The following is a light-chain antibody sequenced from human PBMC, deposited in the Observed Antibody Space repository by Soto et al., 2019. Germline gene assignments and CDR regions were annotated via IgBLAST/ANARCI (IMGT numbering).Light chain of an antibody. CDR3: QQYYSTPHT. J-gene: IGKJ3*01. Sequence: DIVMTQSPDSLAVSLGERATINCKSSQSVLYSSNNKNYLAWYQQKPGQPPKLLIYWASTRESGVPDRFSGSGSGTHFTLTISSLQAEDLAVYYCQQYYSTPHTFCPGTKVDIK. CDR2: WAS. V-gene: IGKV4-1*01. CDR1: QSVLYSSNNKNY.